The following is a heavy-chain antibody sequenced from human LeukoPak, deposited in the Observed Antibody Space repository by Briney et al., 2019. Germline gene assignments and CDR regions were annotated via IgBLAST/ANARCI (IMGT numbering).Heavy chain of an antibody. V-gene: IGHV4-39*01. CDR3: ARGVAVAVGTDY. CDR2: IYYSGST. CDR1: GGSISSSSYY. Sequence: SETLSLPCTVSGGSISSSSYYWGWIRQPPGKGLEWIGSIYYSGSTYYNPSLKSRVTISVDTSKNQFSLKLSSVTAADTAVYYCARGVAVAVGTDYWGQGTLVTVSS. J-gene: IGHJ4*02. D-gene: IGHD6-19*01.